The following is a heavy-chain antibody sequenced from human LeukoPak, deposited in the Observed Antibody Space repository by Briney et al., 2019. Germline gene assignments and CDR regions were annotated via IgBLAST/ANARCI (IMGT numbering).Heavy chain of an antibody. Sequence: SETLSLTCAVYGGSFSGYYWSWIRQPPGKGLEWIGEINHSGSTNYNPSLKSRVTISVDTSKNQFSLKLSSVTAADTAVYYCAGGGYYYDSSGYRAFDYWGQGTLVTVSS. CDR2: INHSGST. V-gene: IGHV4-34*01. CDR3: AGGGYYYDSSGYRAFDY. J-gene: IGHJ4*02. D-gene: IGHD3-22*01. CDR1: GGSFSGYY.